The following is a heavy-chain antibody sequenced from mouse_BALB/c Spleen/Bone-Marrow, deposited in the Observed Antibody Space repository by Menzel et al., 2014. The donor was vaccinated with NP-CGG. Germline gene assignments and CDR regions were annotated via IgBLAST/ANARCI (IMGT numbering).Heavy chain of an antibody. V-gene: IGHV1S33*01. CDR2: TYPGDGST. D-gene: IGHD2-10*02. J-gene: IGHJ3*01. CDR3: ARGGGYGNSPWFAY. CDR1: GYTFXSYD. Sequence: LVESGPELVKPGALVKISCKASGYTFXSYDINWVKQRPGQGLEWIGWTYPGDGSTKYNEKFKGKATLTADKSSSTAYMQLSSLTSENSAVYFCARGGGYGNSPWFAYWGQGTLVTVSA.